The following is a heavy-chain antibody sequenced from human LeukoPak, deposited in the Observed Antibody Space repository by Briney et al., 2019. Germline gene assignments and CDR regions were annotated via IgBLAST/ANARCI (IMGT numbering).Heavy chain of an antibody. Sequence: PGRSLRLSCAASGFTFDDYAMHWVRQAPGKGLEWVSYISSSGSTIYYADSVKGRFTISRDNAKNSLYLQMNSLRAEDTAVYYCARVGIAVAGLGYWGQGTLVTVSS. CDR1: GFTFDDYA. CDR2: ISSSGSTI. V-gene: IGHV3-11*01. D-gene: IGHD6-19*01. CDR3: ARVGIAVAGLGY. J-gene: IGHJ4*02.